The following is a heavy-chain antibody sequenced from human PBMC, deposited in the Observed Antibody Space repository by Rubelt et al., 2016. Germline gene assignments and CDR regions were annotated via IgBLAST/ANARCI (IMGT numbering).Heavy chain of an antibody. CDR2: INHGGSI. V-gene: IGHV4-34*02. CDR1: GGSFTDSY. D-gene: IGHD2-15*01. Sequence: QVQLQQWGAGLLKPSETLSLTCAVYGGSFTDSYWSWIRQDPGKGLEWIGEINHGGSINHNWSLKRRVAISVDTSKNQFSRWRTSGTAADTALYYCARRGGAGDCIGGSCFYFDYWGQGTPVTVSS. J-gene: IGHJ4*02. CDR3: ARRGGAGDCIGGSCFYFDY.